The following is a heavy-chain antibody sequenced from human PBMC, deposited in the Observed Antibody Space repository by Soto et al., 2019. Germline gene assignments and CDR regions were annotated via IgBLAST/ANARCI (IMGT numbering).Heavy chain of an antibody. V-gene: IGHV3-23*01. Sequence: PGGSLRLSCAASGFTFSSYAMSWVRQAPGKGLEWVSAISGSGGSTYYADSVKGQFTISRDNSKNTLYLQMNSLRAEDTAVYYCAKGGDCGGDCYSAALRAFDIWGQGTMVTV. CDR1: GFTFSSYA. CDR3: AKGGDCGGDCYSAALRAFDI. D-gene: IGHD2-21*02. J-gene: IGHJ3*02. CDR2: ISGSGGST.